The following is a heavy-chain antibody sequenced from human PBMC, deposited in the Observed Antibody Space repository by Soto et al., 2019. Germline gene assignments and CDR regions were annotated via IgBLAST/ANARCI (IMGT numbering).Heavy chain of an antibody. Sequence: QVQLVESGGGVVQPGRSLRLSCAASGFTISSYGMHWVRQAPGKGLEWVAVIWYDGSNKYYADSVKGRFTISRDNSKNTLYLLMNGLRAEDTAVYYCARDLGRWTQEYHYYFGMDVWGQGTTVTVSS. CDR3: ARDLGRWTQEYHYYFGMDV. CDR2: IWYDGSNK. J-gene: IGHJ6*02. V-gene: IGHV3-33*01. CDR1: GFTISSYG.